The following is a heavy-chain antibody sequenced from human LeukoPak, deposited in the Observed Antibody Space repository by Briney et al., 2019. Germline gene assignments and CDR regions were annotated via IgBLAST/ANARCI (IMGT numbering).Heavy chain of an antibody. J-gene: IGHJ4*02. V-gene: IGHV3-7*03. CDR2: INQDGSEK. CDR3: ATVTRG. Sequence: PGGSLRLSCAASGFTFNNAWMSWVRQAAGQGLEGVANINQDGSEKYYVDSVKGRFTISRDDAKNSLYLQMDSLRAEDTAVYYCATVTRGWGQGTLVTVSS. CDR1: GFTFNNAW.